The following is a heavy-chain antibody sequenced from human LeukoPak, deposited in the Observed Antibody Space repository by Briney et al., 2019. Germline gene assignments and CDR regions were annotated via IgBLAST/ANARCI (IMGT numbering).Heavy chain of an antibody. CDR2: ISGSGGST. CDR1: GFTFSSYA. D-gene: IGHD2-15*01. CDR3: AKDKDTPATAQPQRGYFES. J-gene: IGHJ4*02. V-gene: IGHV3-23*01. Sequence: PGGSLRLSCAASGFTFSSYAMSWVRQAPGKGLEWVSAISGSGGSTYYADSVKGRFTISRDNSKNTLYLQMNSLRAEDTAVYFCAKDKDTPATAQPQRGYFESWGQGILVTVSS.